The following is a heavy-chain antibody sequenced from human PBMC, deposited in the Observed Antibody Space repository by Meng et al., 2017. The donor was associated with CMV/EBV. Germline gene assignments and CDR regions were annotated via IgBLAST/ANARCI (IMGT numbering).Heavy chain of an antibody. D-gene: IGHD2-2*01. Sequence: GESLKISCAASGFTFSSYGMHWVRQAPGKGLEWVAFIRYDGSNKYYADSVKGRFTISRDNSKNTLYLQMNSLRAEDTAAYYCATYCSSTSCYPKQFDYWGQGTLVTVSS. CDR1: GFTFSSYG. V-gene: IGHV3-30*02. J-gene: IGHJ4*02. CDR3: ATYCSSTSCYPKQFDY. CDR2: IRYDGSNK.